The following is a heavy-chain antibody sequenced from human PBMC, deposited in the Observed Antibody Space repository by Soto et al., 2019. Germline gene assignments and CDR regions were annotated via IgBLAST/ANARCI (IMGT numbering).Heavy chain of an antibody. D-gene: IGHD1-26*01. Sequence: GASVKVSCKASGYTFTSYGISWVRQAPGQGLEWMGWISAYNGNTNYAQKLQGRVTMTTDTSTSTAYMELRSLRSDDTAVYYCARGATAQLRCFVGLDVWGQGTTVTVSS. CDR3: ARGATAQLRCFVGLDV. J-gene: IGHJ6*02. CDR2: ISAYNGNT. V-gene: IGHV1-18*01. CDR1: GYTFTSYG.